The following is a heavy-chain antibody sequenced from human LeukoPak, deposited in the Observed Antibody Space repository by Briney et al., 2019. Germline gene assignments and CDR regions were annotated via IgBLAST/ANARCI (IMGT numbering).Heavy chain of an antibody. CDR2: ISASGGST. J-gene: IGHJ4*01. CDR3: AKDSEAAGLWFVY. V-gene: IGHV3-23*01. D-gene: IGHD2-15*01. Sequence: GGSLIPSSPVSGPTFSSYSISWVRQAPGGGLEWVSGISASGGSTYYTDSMEGRFTLSRDNSKNTLYLQMNSLRAEHTAVYYRAKDSEAAGLWFVYWGHGTLVIVSS. CDR1: GPTFSSYS.